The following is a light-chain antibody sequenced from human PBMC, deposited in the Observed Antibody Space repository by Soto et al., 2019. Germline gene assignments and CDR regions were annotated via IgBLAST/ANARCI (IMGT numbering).Light chain of an antibody. CDR1: QSVSNY. J-gene: IGKJ1*01. CDR2: DTS. CDR3: QQRSTCLWT. V-gene: IGKV3-11*01. Sequence: EIVLTQSPATLSLSPGERATLSCRASQSVSNYLAWYQQKPGQAPRLLMYDTSNRAPVIPARFSGSGCATDFTLTINRLEDEYFAVYFCQQRSTCLWTFGQGTKVEI.